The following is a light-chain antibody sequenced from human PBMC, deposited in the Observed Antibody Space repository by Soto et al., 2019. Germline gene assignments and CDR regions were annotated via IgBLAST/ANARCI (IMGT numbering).Light chain of an antibody. J-gene: IGKJ2*01. CDR1: QSVSSTY. Sequence: MVLTQSPGTLSLSSGERATLSCRASQSVSSTYLAWYQQKPGQAPRLLIYGASSRETGIPDTFSGSGSGTDFTLTISRLEPEDFAVYYCQQYDSSPYTFGQGPKVDIK. CDR2: GAS. V-gene: IGKV3-20*01. CDR3: QQYDSSPYT.